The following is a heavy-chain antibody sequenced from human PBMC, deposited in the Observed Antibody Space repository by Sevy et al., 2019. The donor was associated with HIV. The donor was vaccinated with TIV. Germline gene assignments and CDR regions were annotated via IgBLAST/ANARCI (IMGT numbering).Heavy chain of an antibody. CDR2: ITMSGAGT. V-gene: IGHV3-23*01. J-gene: IGHJ4*02. D-gene: IGHD6-19*01. CDR3: AKVFLAERAVTCSASFDN. Sequence: GGSLRLSCAASGFTFSSYAMTWVRQAPGKGLEWVSGITMSGAGTYYADSVKGRFTISRDNSNNTLYLQMNSLRAEDTAVYYCAKVFLAERAVTCSASFDNWGQGTRVTVSS. CDR1: GFTFSSYA.